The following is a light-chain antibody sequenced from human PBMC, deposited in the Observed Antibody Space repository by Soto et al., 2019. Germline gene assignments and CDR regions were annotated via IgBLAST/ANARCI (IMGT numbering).Light chain of an antibody. CDR3: SSYTSSSTL. CDR1: SSDVGGYNY. J-gene: IGLJ2*01. Sequence: QSVLTQPASVSGSPGQSITISCTGTSSDVGGYNYVSWYQQHPGKAPKLIIYEVRNRPSGVSSRFSGSKSGNTASLTISGLQAEDEADDYCSSYTSSSTLFGGGTKLTVL. CDR2: EVR. V-gene: IGLV2-14*01.